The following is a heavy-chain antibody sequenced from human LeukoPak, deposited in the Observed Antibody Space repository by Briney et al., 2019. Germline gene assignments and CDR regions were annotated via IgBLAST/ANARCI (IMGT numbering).Heavy chain of an antibody. Sequence: ASVKVSCKASGYIFSTYGISWVRQAPGQGLELMGCISGYNGNTNYAQKLQGRVTMTTDTSTSTAYMELRSTRSDDTAVYYCARRRSEEFDFDCWGQGTLVTVSS. V-gene: IGHV1-18*01. J-gene: IGHJ4*02. D-gene: IGHD6-19*01. CDR2: ISGYNGNT. CDR1: GYIFSTYG. CDR3: ARRRSEEFDFDC.